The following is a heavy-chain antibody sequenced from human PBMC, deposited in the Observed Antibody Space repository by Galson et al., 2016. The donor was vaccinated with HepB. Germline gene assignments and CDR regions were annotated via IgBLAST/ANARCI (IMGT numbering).Heavy chain of an antibody. CDR1: GFSFSSYS. Sequence: SLRLSCAASGFSFSSYSMHWVRQAPGKGLEWVAVISTDGNNAYFADSVKGRFTISRDNSKNTVDLQMNSLGREDTAVYYCAREDGVHYEISVYHGFLDSWGQGTLVTVSS. CDR3: AREDGVHYEISVYHGFLDS. D-gene: IGHD3-16*01. V-gene: IGHV3-30-3*01. J-gene: IGHJ4*02. CDR2: ISTDGNNA.